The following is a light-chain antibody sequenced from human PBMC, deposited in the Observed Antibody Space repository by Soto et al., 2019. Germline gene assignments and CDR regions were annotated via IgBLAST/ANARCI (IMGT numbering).Light chain of an antibody. V-gene: IGKV1-39*01. J-gene: IGKJ2*01. CDR1: QTFSNF. Sequence: DIQMTQSPSSLSASVGDRVTITCRASQTFSNFLNWYQQKPGKAPKLLVHGASSLQSGVPSRFSGSGSGTDFTLTITSLQPEDSATYYCQQSYSTPYTFGQGIKLQIK. CDR2: GAS. CDR3: QQSYSTPYT.